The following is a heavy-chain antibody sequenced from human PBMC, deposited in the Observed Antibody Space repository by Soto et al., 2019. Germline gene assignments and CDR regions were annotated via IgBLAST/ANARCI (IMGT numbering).Heavy chain of an antibody. Sequence: EVQLLESGGGLVQPGGSLRLSCAASGFTFSSYAMSWVRQAPGKGLEWVSAISGSGGSTYYADSVKGRFTISRDNSKNTLYLQMNILRAEDTAVYYCATPSIVVVPATNDYWGQGTLVTVSS. CDR2: ISGSGGST. D-gene: IGHD2-2*01. J-gene: IGHJ4*02. CDR1: GFTFSSYA. V-gene: IGHV3-23*01. CDR3: ATPSIVVVPATNDY.